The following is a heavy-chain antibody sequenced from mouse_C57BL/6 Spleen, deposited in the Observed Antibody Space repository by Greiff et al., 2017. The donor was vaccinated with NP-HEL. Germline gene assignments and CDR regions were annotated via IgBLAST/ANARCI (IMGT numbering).Heavy chain of an antibody. CDR2: IYPRDGST. Sequence: QVQLKQSGPELVKPGASVKLSCKASGYTFTSYDINWVKQRPGQGLEWIGWIYPRDGSTKYNEKFKGKATLTVDTSSSTAYMELHSLTSEDSAVYFCAPIYYYGSSHFDYWGQGTTLTVSS. V-gene: IGHV1-85*01. J-gene: IGHJ2*01. D-gene: IGHD1-1*01. CDR3: APIYYYGSSHFDY. CDR1: GYTFTSYD.